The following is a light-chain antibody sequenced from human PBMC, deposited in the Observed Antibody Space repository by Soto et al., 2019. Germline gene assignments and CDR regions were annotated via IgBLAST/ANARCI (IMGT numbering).Light chain of an antibody. CDR1: QSVSSN. Sequence: ETMMTQSPDTLSVSVGERATLSCRASQSVSSNLAWYQQKPGQAPRLLIYDASNRATGIPARFSGSGSGTEFTLTISSLQSEDSAVYYCQQYNNWPGITFGQGTRLEIK. CDR2: DAS. CDR3: QQYNNWPGIT. V-gene: IGKV3D-15*01. J-gene: IGKJ5*01.